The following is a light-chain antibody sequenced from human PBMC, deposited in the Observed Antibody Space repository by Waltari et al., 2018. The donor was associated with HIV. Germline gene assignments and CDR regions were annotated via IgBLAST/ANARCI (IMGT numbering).Light chain of an antibody. CDR2: EVN. V-gene: IGLV2-8*01. J-gene: IGLJ2*01. CDR1: SSDVGGYKF. Sequence: QSALSPPPSASGSPGQSVTISCTGTSSDVGGYKFVSWYQQHPGKAPKLMIYEVNKRPSGVPDRFSGSKSGNTASLTVSGLQAEDEAEYYCSSYAGSNNFKVFGGGTKLTVL. CDR3: SSYAGSNNFKV.